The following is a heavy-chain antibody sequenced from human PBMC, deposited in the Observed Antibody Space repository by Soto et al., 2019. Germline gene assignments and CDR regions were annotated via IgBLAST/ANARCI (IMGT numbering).Heavy chain of an antibody. D-gene: IGHD3-3*01. J-gene: IGHJ1*01. CDR3: NRGSEYDFWSGYL. CDR2: IVTMFGTS. CDR1: GGTSTRYA. V-gene: IGHV1-69*06. Sequence: QERLVQSGAEVRKPGSSVKVSCKVTGGTSTRYAINWVRQAPGQGLEWMGGIVTMFGTSKYAQKFQGRVTITADTSTNIAYMELSSLRSEDTAVYYCNRGSEYDFWSGYLWGQGTMVSVSS.